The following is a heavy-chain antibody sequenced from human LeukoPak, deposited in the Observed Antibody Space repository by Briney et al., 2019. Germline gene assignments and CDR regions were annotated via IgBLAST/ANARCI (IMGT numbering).Heavy chain of an antibody. CDR2: IKHDGSEK. D-gene: IGHD3-3*01. CDR3: VSDLCGGDDQ. J-gene: IGHJ5*02. CDR1: GFTLSTYW. V-gene: IGHV3-7*01. Sequence: GGSLRLSCAASGFTLSTYWMAWVRQAPGKGLEWVANIKHDGSEKYYVDSVKGRFTISRDNAKNSLFLQMDSLRAEDTAVYYCVSDLCGGDDQWGRGTLVTVSS.